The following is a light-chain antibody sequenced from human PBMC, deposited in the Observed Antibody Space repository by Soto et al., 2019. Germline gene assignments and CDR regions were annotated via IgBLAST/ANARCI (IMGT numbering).Light chain of an antibody. V-gene: IGKV3-20*01. CDR3: QQYGNSPFT. Sequence: EIVMTQSPGTLSLSLGERATLSCRARQSISSTSLAWYQQKPGQAPRLLIYGASTRATGIPDRFSGREYGTDFTLTSSRLQPEDYVAYYCQQYGNSPFTFGQGTRLEIK. CDR2: GAS. CDR1: QSISSTS. J-gene: IGKJ5*01.